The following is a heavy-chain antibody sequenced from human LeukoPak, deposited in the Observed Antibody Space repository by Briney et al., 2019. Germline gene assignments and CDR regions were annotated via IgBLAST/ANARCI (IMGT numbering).Heavy chain of an antibody. J-gene: IGHJ5*02. CDR1: GYTFTGYY. Sequence: ASVKVSCKASGYTFTGYYMHWVRQAPGQGLEWMGRINPNSGGTNYAQKVQGRVTITRDTSISTAYMELRRLRSDDTAVYYCAGFVNYYDSSGFFWFDPWGQGTLVTVSS. CDR3: AGFVNYYDSSGFFWFDP. V-gene: IGHV1-2*06. D-gene: IGHD3-22*01. CDR2: INPNSGGT.